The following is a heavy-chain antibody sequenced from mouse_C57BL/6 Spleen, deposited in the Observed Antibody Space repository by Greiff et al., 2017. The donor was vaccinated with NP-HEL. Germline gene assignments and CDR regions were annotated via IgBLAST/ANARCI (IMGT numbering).Heavy chain of an antibody. D-gene: IGHD2-4*01. CDR1: GFSLSTSGMG. CDR3: ARRKGYDYSRGNYVDY. Sequence: QVTLKVSGPGILQSSPTLSLTCSFSGFSLSTSGMGVSWIRQPSGKGLEWLAHIYWDDDKRYNPSLKSRLPISKDTSRNQVFLKITRVDTADTATYYCARRKGYDYSRGNYVDYWGQGTTLTVSS. J-gene: IGHJ2*01. V-gene: IGHV8-12*01. CDR2: IYWDDDK.